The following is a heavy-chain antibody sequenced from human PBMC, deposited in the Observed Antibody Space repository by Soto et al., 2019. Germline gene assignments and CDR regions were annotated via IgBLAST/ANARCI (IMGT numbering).Heavy chain of an antibody. CDR2: IYYSGST. Sequence: SETISLTRPVGEGSISSSCSYWGKIRQPPGKGLEWIGSIYYSGSTYHNPSLKSRVTLSVETSKNEFSLKLSSVTAADTAVYYCESNSYRSSWEIDYWGHGTLVTVSS. J-gene: IGHJ4*01. V-gene: IGHV4-39*01. CDR3: ESNSYRSSWEIDY. D-gene: IGHD6-13*01. CDR1: EGSISSSCSY.